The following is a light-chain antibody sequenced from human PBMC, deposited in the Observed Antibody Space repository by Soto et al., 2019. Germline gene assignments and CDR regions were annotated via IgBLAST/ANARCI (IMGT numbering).Light chain of an antibody. CDR1: RSNIGYNY. J-gene: IGLJ1*01. V-gene: IGLV1-51*01. Sequence: QSVLTQPPSVSAAPGQKVTISCSGTRSNIGYNYVSWYQQFPDAAPQLFIYNNDKRPSGIPDRFSGSKSGTSATLRISGLQTGDEAEYYCGTWDSSLDTFVFGTGTKVTVL. CDR2: NND. CDR3: GTWDSSLDTFV.